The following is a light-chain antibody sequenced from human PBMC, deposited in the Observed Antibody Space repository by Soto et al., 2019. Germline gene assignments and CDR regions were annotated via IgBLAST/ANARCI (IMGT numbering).Light chain of an antibody. V-gene: IGLV2-14*01. CDR2: DVS. Sequence: QSVLTQPASVSGSPGQSITISCTGTSSDVGGYNYVSWYQQHPGKAPKLMIYDVSNRPSGVSNRFSGSKSGNTASLTISGLKAEDEADYYCSSYTSSSTLRVFGGGTKVTAL. CDR1: SSDVGGYNY. CDR3: SSYTSSSTLRV. J-gene: IGLJ2*01.